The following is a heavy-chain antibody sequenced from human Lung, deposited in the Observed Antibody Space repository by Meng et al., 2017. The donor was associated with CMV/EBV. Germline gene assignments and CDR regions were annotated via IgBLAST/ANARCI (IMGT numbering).Heavy chain of an antibody. D-gene: IGHD6-19*01. CDR3: AKSSDNGWSS. CDR2: VNPISDDT. CDR1: GYSFSGFY. Sequence: VQLVQCGAEVERPGAAVKLSCQASGYSFSGFYLNWARQAPGHGLEWLGRVNPISDDTHLAQKFEGRITVTRGATINTAFMELTRLRPDDTAVYYCAKSSDNGWSSWGPGTLVTVSS. V-gene: IGHV1-2*06. J-gene: IGHJ4*01.